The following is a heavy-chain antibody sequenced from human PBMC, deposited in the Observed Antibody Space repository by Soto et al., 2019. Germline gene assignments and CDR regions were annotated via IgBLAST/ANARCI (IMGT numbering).Heavy chain of an antibody. CDR1: GFTFSTYA. Sequence: PGGSLRLSCAASGFTFSTYAMGWVRQAPGKGPEWVSSISGSGGDTYYADSVKGRFTISRDNSKNTLYLQMNSLRAEDTAVYYCAKEKISAAGYYFDYWGQGTLVTVS. CDR2: ISGSGGDT. D-gene: IGHD6-13*01. V-gene: IGHV3-23*01. J-gene: IGHJ4*02. CDR3: AKEKISAAGYYFDY.